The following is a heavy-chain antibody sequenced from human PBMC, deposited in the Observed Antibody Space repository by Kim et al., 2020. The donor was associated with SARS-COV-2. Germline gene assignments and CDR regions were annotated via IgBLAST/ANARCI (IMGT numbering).Heavy chain of an antibody. D-gene: IGHD6-13*01. CDR2: ISSSGSSI. CDR3: ARGGYSSSRNPVVY. J-gene: IGHJ4*02. Sequence: GGSLRLSCAASGFTFSDYYMSWIRQAPGKGLEWVSYISSSGSSIYYAGSVKGRFTISRDNAKNSLYLQMNSLRAEDTAVYYCARGGYSSSRNPVVYWGQGTLVTVSS. V-gene: IGHV3-11*04. CDR1: GFTFSDYY.